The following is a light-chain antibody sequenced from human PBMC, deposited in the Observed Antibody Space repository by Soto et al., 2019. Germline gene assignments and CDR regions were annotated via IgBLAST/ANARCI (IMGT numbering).Light chain of an antibody. CDR2: GAS. CDR3: QQYDNWPYT. Sequence: DIVMTQSPGTLSLSPGERATLSCRASQSVSNNLAWYQQKPGQAPRLLIYGASTRATAIPARFSGSGSGTEFTLTISSLQSEDFAVYFCQQYDNWPYTFGQGTRLEI. V-gene: IGKV3-15*01. J-gene: IGKJ5*01. CDR1: QSVSNN.